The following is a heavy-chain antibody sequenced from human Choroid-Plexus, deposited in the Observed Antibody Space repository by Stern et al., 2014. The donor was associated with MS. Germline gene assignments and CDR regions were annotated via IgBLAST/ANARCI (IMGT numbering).Heavy chain of an antibody. CDR3: AKDRQYLTYFFDH. J-gene: IGHJ5*02. Sequence: QVQLVESGGGVVQPGRPLRLSCVASGFTFGSCAMHWVRQAPGTGLAWVAGVSYDGSNKYYAVSVKGRFTISRDNSQNTLYMQMSSLRPEDTAVYYCAKDRQYLTYFFDHWGQGSLVTVSS. V-gene: IGHV3-30*18. D-gene: IGHD2/OR15-2a*01. CDR1: GFTFGSCA. CDR2: VSYDGSNK.